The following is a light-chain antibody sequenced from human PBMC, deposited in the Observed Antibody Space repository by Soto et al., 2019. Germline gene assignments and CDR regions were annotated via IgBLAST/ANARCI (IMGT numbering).Light chain of an antibody. J-gene: IGKJ1*01. V-gene: IGKV3-20*01. CDR2: GAS. CDR1: QSVSSY. CDR3: QQYHTSPLT. Sequence: EIVLTQSPATLSLSPGERATLSCRASQSVSSYLAWYQQKRGQAPRRLIYGASIRATGIPDRFSGSGSGTDFTLTISRLEPEDFALYYCQQYHTSPLTFGQGTKVDIK.